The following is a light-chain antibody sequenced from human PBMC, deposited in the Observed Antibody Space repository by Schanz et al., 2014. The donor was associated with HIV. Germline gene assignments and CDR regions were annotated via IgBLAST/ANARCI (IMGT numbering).Light chain of an antibody. CDR2: NTY. CDR1: DSNTGSNP. J-gene: IGLJ3*02. CDR3: ATWDDTPKGWV. Sequence: QFVLTQPPSASGTPGQRVTISCSGSDSNTGSNPVNWYQQLPGTAPKLLIYNTYHRPSGVPDRFSGSQSGTSASLAISGLQAEDEADFFCATWDDTPKGWVFGGGTKLTVL. V-gene: IGLV1-44*01.